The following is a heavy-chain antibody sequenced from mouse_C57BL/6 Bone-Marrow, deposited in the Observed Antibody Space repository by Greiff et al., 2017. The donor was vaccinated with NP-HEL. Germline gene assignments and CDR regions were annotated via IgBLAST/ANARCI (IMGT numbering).Heavy chain of an antibody. J-gene: IGHJ3*01. CDR1: GYTFTSYW. Sequence: EVQRVESGTVLARPGASVKMSCKTSGYTFTSYWMHWVKQRPGQGLEWIGAIYPGNSDTSYNQKFKGKAKLTAVTSASTAYMELSSLTNEDSAVYYCTRHYYGSPWFAYWGQGTLVTVSA. CDR2: IYPGNSDT. D-gene: IGHD1-1*01. CDR3: TRHYYGSPWFAY. V-gene: IGHV1-5*01.